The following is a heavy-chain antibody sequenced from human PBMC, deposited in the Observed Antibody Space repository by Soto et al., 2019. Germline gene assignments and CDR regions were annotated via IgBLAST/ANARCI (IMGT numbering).Heavy chain of an antibody. D-gene: IGHD3-3*01. CDR2: IDPSDSYT. CDR1: GYSFPSYW. CDR3: ARAKLDQYYYYYGMDV. Sequence: PGESLKISCKGSGYSFPSYWISWVRQMPGKGLEWMGRIDPSDSYTNYSPSFQGHVTISADKSISTAYLQWSSLKASDTAMYYCARAKLDQYYYYYGMDVWGQGTTVTVSS. V-gene: IGHV5-10-1*01. J-gene: IGHJ6*02.